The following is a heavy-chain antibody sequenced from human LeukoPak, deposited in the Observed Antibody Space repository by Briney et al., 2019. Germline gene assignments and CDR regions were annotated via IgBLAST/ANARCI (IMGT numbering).Heavy chain of an antibody. V-gene: IGHV1-69*13. CDR3: ARGLHGDYGYFDY. J-gene: IGHJ4*02. D-gene: IGHD4-17*01. Sequence: ASVKVSCKASGGTFSSYAISWVRQAPGQGLEWMGGVIPMFATANYAPKFQDRVTITADESTSTAYMELRSLRSEDTAVYHCARGLHGDYGYFDYRGQGTLVTVSS. CDR1: GGTFSSYA. CDR2: VIPMFATA.